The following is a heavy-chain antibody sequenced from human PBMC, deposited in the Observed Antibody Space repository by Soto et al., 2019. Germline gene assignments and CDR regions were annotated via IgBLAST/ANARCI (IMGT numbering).Heavy chain of an antibody. CDR1: GCTFSSYA. CDR3: ATSIWWGSGGYTPFDY. CDR2: ITGSGGST. Sequence: GGSLRLSCAAAGCTFSSYAMTWVRQAPGKGLEWVSSITGSGGSTNYADSVKGRFTISRDNSKNTLYLQMNSLRAEDTAVYYCATSIWWGSGGYTPFDYWGAGTLVTVSS. D-gene: IGHD3-10*01. V-gene: IGHV3-23*01. J-gene: IGHJ4*02.